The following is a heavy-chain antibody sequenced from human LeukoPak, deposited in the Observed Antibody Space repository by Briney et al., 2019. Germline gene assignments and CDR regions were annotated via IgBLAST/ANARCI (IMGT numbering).Heavy chain of an antibody. J-gene: IGHJ4*02. CDR2: IYSGGST. CDR3: ARVDGYNQGYYFDC. D-gene: IGHD5-24*01. CDR1: GFTVSSNY. Sequence: PGGSLRLSCAASGFTVSSNYMSWVRQAPGKGLEWVSVIYSGGSTYYADSVKGRFTISRDNSKNTLYLQMNSPRAEDTAVYYCARVDGYNQGYYFDCWGQRTLVTVSS. V-gene: IGHV3-53*01.